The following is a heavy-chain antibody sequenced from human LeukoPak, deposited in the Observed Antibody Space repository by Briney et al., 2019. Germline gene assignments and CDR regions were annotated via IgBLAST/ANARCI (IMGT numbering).Heavy chain of an antibody. CDR1: GFTLSNYD. V-gene: IGHV3-21*01. D-gene: IGHD2-2*01. CDR3: ARADCSSSTCYLRRSWFDP. CDR2: ISTSSRYI. Sequence: PGGSLRLSCAASGFTLSNYDMNWVRQAPGKGLEWVSSISTSSRYIYYKDSVRGRFTISREDAKNSLYLEMNSLRAEDTAVYYWARADCSSSTCYLRRSWFDPWGQGTLVTVSS. J-gene: IGHJ5*02.